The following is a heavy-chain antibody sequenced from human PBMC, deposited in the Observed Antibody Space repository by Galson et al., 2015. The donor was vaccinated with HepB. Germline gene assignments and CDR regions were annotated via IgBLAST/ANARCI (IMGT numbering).Heavy chain of an antibody. CDR2: INRSGNT. V-gene: IGHV4-34*01. J-gene: IGHJ6*02. Sequence: ETLSLTCAFYGGSFSDYYWSWIRQPPEKGLEWIGEINRSGNTNFNPSLKSRVTISVDTFKKQFSLKLNSVSAADTAVYYCAGVKPLPPYFGLNVWGQGTTVTVSS. CDR1: GGSFSDYY. D-gene: IGHD1-14*01. CDR3: AGVKPLPPYFGLNV.